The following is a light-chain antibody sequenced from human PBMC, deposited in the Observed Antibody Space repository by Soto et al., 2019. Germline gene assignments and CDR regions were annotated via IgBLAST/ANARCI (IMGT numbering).Light chain of an antibody. CDR3: SSYINSSTLV. V-gene: IGLV2-14*01. CDR1: SSDVDGYNF. Sequence: QSALTQPASVSGSPGQSFTISCTGTSSDVDGYNFVSWYQQHPGKAPKLMIYEDTNRPSGVSNRFSGSKSGNTASLTISGLQAEDEADYYCSSYINSSTLVFGGGTKLTVL. J-gene: IGLJ3*02. CDR2: EDT.